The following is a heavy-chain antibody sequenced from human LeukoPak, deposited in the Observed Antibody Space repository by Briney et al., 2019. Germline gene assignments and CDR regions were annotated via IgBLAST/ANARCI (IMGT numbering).Heavy chain of an antibody. CDR2: ISTSGGTI. D-gene: IGHD3-22*01. CDR3: ARYSSDYLYYFDY. V-gene: IGHV3-48*02. CDR1: GFTFSDYS. Sequence: GGSLRLSCAASGFTFSDYSMNWVRQAPGKGLEWVSYISTSGGTISYADSVKGRFTISRDHAKNSLYLQMNSLRDEDTAVYYCARYSSDYLYYFDYWGQGTLVTVSS. J-gene: IGHJ4*02.